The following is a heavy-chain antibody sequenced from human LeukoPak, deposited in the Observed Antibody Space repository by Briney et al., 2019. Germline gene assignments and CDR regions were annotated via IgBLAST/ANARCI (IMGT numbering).Heavy chain of an antibody. CDR3: ARDCSSTCSDAFDI. CDR1: GDSISSSSYY. D-gene: IGHD2-2*01. J-gene: IGHJ3*02. Sequence: SETLSLTCTVSGDSISSSSYYWGWIRQPPGKGLEWIGSIYYSGTTYYNPSLKSRVTISVDTSKNQFSLRLSSVTAADTAVYYCARDCSSTCSDAFDIWGQGTMVTVSS. V-gene: IGHV4-39*07. CDR2: IYYSGTT.